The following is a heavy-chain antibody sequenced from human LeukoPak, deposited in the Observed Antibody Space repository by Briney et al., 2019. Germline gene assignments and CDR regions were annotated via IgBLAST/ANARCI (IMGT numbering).Heavy chain of an antibody. V-gene: IGHV1-69*02. CDR2: IIPSVGLT. CDR1: GGTLSNYP. CDR3: ARPRGDAAGVETWFDP. D-gene: IGHD6-13*01. J-gene: IGHJ5*02. Sequence: SVKVSCKASGGTLSNYPFSWVRQAPGQGLEWMGKIIPSVGLTRYAEKFQGRLTLTGDTSTTTAYMELSSLTSDDTAVYYCARPRGDAAGVETWFDPWRPGSLVIVSS.